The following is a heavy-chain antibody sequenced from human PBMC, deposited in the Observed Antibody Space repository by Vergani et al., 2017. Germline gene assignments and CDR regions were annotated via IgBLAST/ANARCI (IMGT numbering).Heavy chain of an antibody. J-gene: IGHJ3*02. CDR1: GGTFSSYA. V-gene: IGHV1-46*01. D-gene: IGHD2-21*01. CDR2: INPSGGST. CDR3: ARQKGDSYAPLLWAFDI. Sequence: QVQLVQSGAEVKKPGSSVKVSCKASGGTFSSYAISWVRQAPGQGLEWMGIINPSGGSTSYAQKFQGRVTMTRDTSTSTVYMELSSLRSEDTAVYYCARQKGDSYAPLLWAFDIWGQGTMVTVSS.